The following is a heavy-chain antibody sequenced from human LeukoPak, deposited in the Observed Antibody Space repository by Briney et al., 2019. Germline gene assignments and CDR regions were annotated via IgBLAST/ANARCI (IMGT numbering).Heavy chain of an antibody. Sequence: GASVKVSCKASVSTFTYRYLHWVREAPGQTLEWRGWITPFNGNTNYAQKFQDRDTNTWDRSMSPAYMELSSLRSEGTAMYCCAMSPYYYDSSGLFEPWGQGTLVTVSS. CDR1: VSTFTYRY. CDR2: ITPFNGNT. CDR3: AMSPYYYDSSGLFEP. J-gene: IGHJ5*02. D-gene: IGHD3-22*01. V-gene: IGHV1-45*02.